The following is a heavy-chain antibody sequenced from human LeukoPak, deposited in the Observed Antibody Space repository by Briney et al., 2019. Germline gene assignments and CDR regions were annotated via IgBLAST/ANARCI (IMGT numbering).Heavy chain of an antibody. Sequence: GGSLRLSCAASGFTFSSYSMNWVRQAPGKGLEWVSSISSSSSYIYYADSVKGRFTIPRDNAKNSLYLQMNSLRAEDTAVYYCARDGNYYYGSGSYTYWGQGTLVTVSS. V-gene: IGHV3-21*01. J-gene: IGHJ4*02. D-gene: IGHD3-10*01. CDR2: ISSSSSYI. CDR1: GFTFSSYS. CDR3: ARDGNYYYGSGSYTY.